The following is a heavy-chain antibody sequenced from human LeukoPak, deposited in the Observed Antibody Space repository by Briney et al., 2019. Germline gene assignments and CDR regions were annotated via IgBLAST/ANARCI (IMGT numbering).Heavy chain of an antibody. V-gene: IGHV3-33*01. CDR3: ARDQGYYDSRXXXGTDY. Sequence: AGTLRLSCVASGFTFSKSGMHWVRQAPGKGLEWGAVIWYDGSNKYYADSVKGRFTISRDNSKNTLYLQMNSLRAEDTAVYYCARDQGYYDSRXXXGTDYWGQGTLVTVSS. J-gene: IGHJ4*02. CDR2: IWYDGSNK. D-gene: IGHD3-22*01. CDR1: GFTFSKSG.